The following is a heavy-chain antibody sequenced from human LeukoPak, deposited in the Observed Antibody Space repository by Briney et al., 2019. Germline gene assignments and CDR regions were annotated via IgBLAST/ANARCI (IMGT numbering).Heavy chain of an antibody. Sequence: GGSLRLSCAASGFTFSSYSMNWVRQAPGKGLEWVSSISSSSSYIYYADSVKGRFTISRDNAKNSLYLQMNRLRAEDTAVYYCAREEGFYDSSGYSIDYWGQGTLVTVSS. CDR2: ISSSSSYI. CDR3: AREEGFYDSSGYSIDY. CDR1: GFTFSSYS. V-gene: IGHV3-21*01. J-gene: IGHJ4*02. D-gene: IGHD3-22*01.